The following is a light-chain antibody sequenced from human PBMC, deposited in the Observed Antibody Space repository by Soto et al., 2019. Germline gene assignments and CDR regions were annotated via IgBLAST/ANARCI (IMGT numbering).Light chain of an antibody. CDR2: AAS. J-gene: IGKJ1*01. CDR3: QQSYSTPWT. Sequence: DLQMTQSPSSLSASVRDRVTITCRASQSISSYLNWYQQKPGKAHKLLIYAASSLQSGVPSRFSGSGSGTDFTLTISSLQPEDFATYYCQQSYSTPWTFGQGTKVEIK. CDR1: QSISSY. V-gene: IGKV1-39*01.